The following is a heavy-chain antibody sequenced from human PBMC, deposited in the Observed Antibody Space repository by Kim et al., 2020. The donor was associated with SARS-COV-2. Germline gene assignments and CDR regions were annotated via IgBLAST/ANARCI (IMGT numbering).Heavy chain of an antibody. CDR3: ARGSVNQLNNYYYYGMDV. CDR2: IGTAGDT. Sequence: GGSLRLSCAASGFTFSSYDMHWVRQAKGEGLEWVSAIGTAGDTYYPGSVKGRFTISRENAKNSLYLQMNSLRAGDTAVYYCARGSVNQLNNYYYYGMDVWGQGTTVTVSS. CDR1: GFTFSSYD. J-gene: IGHJ6*02. V-gene: IGHV3-13*04. D-gene: IGHD2-2*01.